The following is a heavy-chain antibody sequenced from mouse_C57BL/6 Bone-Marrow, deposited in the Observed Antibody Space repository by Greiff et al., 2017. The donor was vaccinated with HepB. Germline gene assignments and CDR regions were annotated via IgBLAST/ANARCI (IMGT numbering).Heavy chain of an antibody. CDR2: INPNNGGT. CDR3: ARGGYYGSGYFDV. D-gene: IGHD1-1*01. Sequence: EVQLQQSGPELVKPGASVKISCKASGYTFTDYYMNWVKQSHGKSLEWIGDINPNNGGTSYNQKFKGKATLTVDKSSSTAYMELRSLTSEDSAVYYCARGGYYGSGYFDVWGTGTTVTVSS. J-gene: IGHJ1*03. V-gene: IGHV1-26*01. CDR1: GYTFTDYY.